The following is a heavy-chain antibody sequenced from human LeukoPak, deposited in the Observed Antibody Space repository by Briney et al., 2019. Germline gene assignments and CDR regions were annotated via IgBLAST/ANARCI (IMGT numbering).Heavy chain of an antibody. D-gene: IGHD2-21*01. CDR3: ARGGRIPRNYYYYYMDV. CDR1: GGSISSSSYY. CDR2: IYYSGST. Sequence: SETLSLTCTVSGGSISSSSYYWGWIRQPPGKGLEWIGSIYYSGSTYYNPSLKSRVTISVDTSKNQFSLKLSSVTAADTAVYYCARGGRIPRNYYYYYMDVWGKGTTVTVSS. J-gene: IGHJ6*03. V-gene: IGHV4-39*07.